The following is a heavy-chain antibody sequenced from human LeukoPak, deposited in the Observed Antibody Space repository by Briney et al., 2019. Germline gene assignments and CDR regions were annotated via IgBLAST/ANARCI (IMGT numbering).Heavy chain of an antibody. D-gene: IGHD5-18*01. CDR2: ISSNGGST. V-gene: IGHV3-64D*09. Sequence: GGSLRLSCSASGFTFSSYAMHWVRQAPGXGLEYVSAISSNGGSTYYADSVKGRFTISRDNSKNTLYLQMSSLRAEDTAVYYCVKDPGYGTKYYFDYWGQGTLVTVSS. J-gene: IGHJ4*02. CDR1: GFTFSSYA. CDR3: VKDPGYGTKYYFDY.